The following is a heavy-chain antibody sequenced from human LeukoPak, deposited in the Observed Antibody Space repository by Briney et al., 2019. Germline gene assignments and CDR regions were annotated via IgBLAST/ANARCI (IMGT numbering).Heavy chain of an antibody. CDR1: GFTFSSSA. D-gene: IGHD6-13*01. J-gene: IGHJ4*02. CDR2: ISGSGGST. Sequence: GGSLRLSCAVSGFTFSSSAMSWVRQAPGKGLEWVSGISGSGGSTYYADSVKGRFTISRDNSKNTLYLQMNSLRAEDTAVYYCAKGPYSSSWDYFDYWGQGTWSPSPQ. CDR3: AKGPYSSSWDYFDY. V-gene: IGHV3-23*01.